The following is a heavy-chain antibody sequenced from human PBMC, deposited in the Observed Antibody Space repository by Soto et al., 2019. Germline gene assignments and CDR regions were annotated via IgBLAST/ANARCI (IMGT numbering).Heavy chain of an antibody. D-gene: IGHD6-19*01. CDR2: ISAYNGNT. V-gene: IGHV1-18*01. J-gene: IGHJ3*02. Sequence: QVQLVQSGAEVKKPGASVKVSCKASGYTFTSYGISWVRQAPGQGLEWMGWISAYNGNTNYAQKIQGRVTMTTDTSTSIAYMELRSLISDDTAVYYCARFFSAVAGRGDAFDIWGLGTMVTVSS. CDR3: ARFFSAVAGRGDAFDI. CDR1: GYTFTSYG.